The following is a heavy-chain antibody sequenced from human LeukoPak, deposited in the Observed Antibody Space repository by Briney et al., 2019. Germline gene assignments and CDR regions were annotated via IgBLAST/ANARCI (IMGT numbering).Heavy chain of an antibody. CDR1: GYTVTASY. CDR3: ARDVGGGWTNNYFDP. J-gene: IGHJ5*02. Sequence: ASLKVSCKSSGYTVTASYIHWLRQAPGQGPEWMGWINPDTGGRNSAEKFRDRVTMTSDTSSSTAYMELSSLRSDDTAIYYCARDVGGGWTNNYFDPWGQGTLVTVSS. D-gene: IGHD6-19*01. CDR2: INPDTGGR. V-gene: IGHV1-2*02.